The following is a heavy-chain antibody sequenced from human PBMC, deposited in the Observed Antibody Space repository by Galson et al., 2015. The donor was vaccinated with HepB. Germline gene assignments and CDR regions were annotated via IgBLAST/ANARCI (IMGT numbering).Heavy chain of an antibody. CDR1: GYTFSSYW. V-gene: IGHV5-51*01. CDR3: ARLKSYGYQFPYGIDV. J-gene: IGHJ6*02. CDR2: IYPGDSDT. D-gene: IGHD3-16*01. Sequence: QSGAEVKKPGESLKISCKGSGYTFSSYWIAWVRQMPGRGLEWMAIIYPGDSDTRYSPSFQGHVTTSADKSIGTAYLHWRSLKASDTANYYCARLKSYGYQFPYGIDVWGQGTTLTVSS.